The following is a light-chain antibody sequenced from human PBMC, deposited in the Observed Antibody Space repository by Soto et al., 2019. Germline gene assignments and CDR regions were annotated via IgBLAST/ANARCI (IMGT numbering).Light chain of an antibody. Sequence: QSLNPHPASVSWAPGPTITIFCTVTSIDVGGYNYVTWYQQQSGKCPRVKIHEVSNRPAEVFIGSSGPKSGITAPLPTSGLQAEDEADYYCSSYTSSRAEVFGNGTRGT. CDR2: EVS. CDR3: SSYTSSRAEV. J-gene: IGLJ1*01. CDR1: SIDVGGYNY. V-gene: IGLV2-14*01.